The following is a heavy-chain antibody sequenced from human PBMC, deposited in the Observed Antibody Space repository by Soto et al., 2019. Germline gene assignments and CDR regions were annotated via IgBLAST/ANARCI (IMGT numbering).Heavy chain of an antibody. Sequence: QVQLEQSGAEVKKPGSSVKVSCKASGGTFRTAAISWVRQAPGQGLEWMRGIMPVFRTSDYAQKFQGRVTITADESTNTAYMELSGLRSDDTAVYYCARDNDRPQLGGNYYYILDVWGQGTTITVSS. D-gene: IGHD2-8*01. CDR3: ARDNDRPQLGGNYYYILDV. CDR1: GGTFRTAA. J-gene: IGHJ6*02. CDR2: IMPVFRTS. V-gene: IGHV1-69*12.